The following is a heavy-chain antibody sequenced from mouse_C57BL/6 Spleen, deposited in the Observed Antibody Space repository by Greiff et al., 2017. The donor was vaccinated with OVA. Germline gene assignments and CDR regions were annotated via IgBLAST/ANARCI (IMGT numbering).Heavy chain of an antibody. J-gene: IGHJ3*01. CDR1: GFTFSSYG. Sequence: EVQVVESGGDLVKPGGSLKLSCAASGFTFSSYGMSWVRQTPDKRLEWVATISSGGSYTYYPDSVKGRFTISRDKAKNTLYLQMSSLKSEDTAMYYCARHESNYDWFAYWGQGTLVTVSA. D-gene: IGHD2-5*01. CDR2: ISSGGSYT. V-gene: IGHV5-6*01. CDR3: ARHESNYDWFAY.